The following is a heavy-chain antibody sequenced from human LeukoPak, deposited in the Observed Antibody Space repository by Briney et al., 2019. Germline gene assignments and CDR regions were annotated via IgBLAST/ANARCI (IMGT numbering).Heavy chain of an antibody. V-gene: IGHV3-30*02. Sequence: GGSLRLSCAASGFTFSSYGVHWVRQAPGKGLEWVAFIRYDGSNKYYADSVKGRFTISRDNSKNTLYLQMSSLRAEDTAVYYCATDIAAAGTGGYWGQGTLVTVSS. CDR3: ATDIAAAGTGGY. CDR2: IRYDGSNK. J-gene: IGHJ4*02. D-gene: IGHD6-13*01. CDR1: GFTFSSYG.